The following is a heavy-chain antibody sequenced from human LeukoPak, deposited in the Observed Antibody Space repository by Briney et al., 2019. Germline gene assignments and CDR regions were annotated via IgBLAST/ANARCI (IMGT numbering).Heavy chain of an antibody. D-gene: IGHD1-7*01. J-gene: IGHJ4*02. CDR2: INHSGST. V-gene: IGHV4-34*01. CDR3: ASAANYLAAFDY. CDR1: GGSFSGYY. Sequence: SETLSLTCAVYGGSFSGYYWSWIRQPSGKGLEWIGEINHSGSTNYNPSLKSRVTISVDTSKNQFSLKLSSVTAADTAVYYCASAANYLAAFDYWGQGTLVTVSS.